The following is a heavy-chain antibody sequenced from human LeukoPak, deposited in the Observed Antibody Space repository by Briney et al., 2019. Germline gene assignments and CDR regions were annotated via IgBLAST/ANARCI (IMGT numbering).Heavy chain of an antibody. CDR3: ARQRGGGWFDT. Sequence: APVKVSCKASGNTFIDHYLHWVRQAPGQGLEWMGWLNPKTGGTNFAEKFYGRVTLTRDTSINTAYVELSRLTSDDTAVYSCARQRGGGWFDTWGQGTLVTVSS. CDR2: LNPKTGGT. J-gene: IGHJ5*02. CDR1: GNTFIDHY. D-gene: IGHD3-10*01. V-gene: IGHV1-2*02.